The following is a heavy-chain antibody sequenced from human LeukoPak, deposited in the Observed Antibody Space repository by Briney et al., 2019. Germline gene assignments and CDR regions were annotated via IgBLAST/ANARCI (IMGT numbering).Heavy chain of an antibody. V-gene: IGHV3-13*01. J-gene: IGHJ4*02. CDR3: ARAPAGVTDFDY. D-gene: IGHD5-18*01. CDR2: IGTAGDT. Sequence: GGSLRLSCAASGFTFSSYWMHWVRQATGKGLEWVSAIGTAGDTYYPGSVKGRFTISRENAKNSLYLQMNSLRAGDTAVYYCARAPAGVTDFDYWGQGTLVTVSS. CDR1: GFTFSSYW.